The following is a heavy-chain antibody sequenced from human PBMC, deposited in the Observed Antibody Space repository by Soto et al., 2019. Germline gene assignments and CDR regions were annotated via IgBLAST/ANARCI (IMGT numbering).Heavy chain of an antibody. D-gene: IGHD1-26*01. CDR1: GYTFANYA. Sequence: ASVKVSCKASGYTFANYAMHWVRQAPGQRLEWMGWINVGNGNIKYSQKFKGRVTITRDTSATTAYMELSSLRSEDTAVYYCARDQTSGRPPLWYWGQGTLVTVSS. CDR3: ARDQTSGRPPLWY. CDR2: INVGNGNI. V-gene: IGHV1-3*01. J-gene: IGHJ4*02.